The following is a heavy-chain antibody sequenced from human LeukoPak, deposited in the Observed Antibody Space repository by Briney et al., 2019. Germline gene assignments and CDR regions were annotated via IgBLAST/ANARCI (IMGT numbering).Heavy chain of an antibody. Sequence: GGSLRLSCAASGFTFSNAWMSWVRQAPGKGLEWVGRIKSKTDGGTTDYAAPVKGRFTISRDDSKNTLYLQMNSLKTEDTAVYYCTTGPELVVQAYYYYMDVWGKGTTVTVSS. J-gene: IGHJ6*03. D-gene: IGHD2-15*01. CDR3: TTGPELVVQAYYYYMDV. V-gene: IGHV3-15*01. CDR2: IKSKTDGGTT. CDR1: GFTFSNAW.